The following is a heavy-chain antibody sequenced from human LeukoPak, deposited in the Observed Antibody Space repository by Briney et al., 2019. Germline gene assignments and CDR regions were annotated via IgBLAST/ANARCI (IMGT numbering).Heavy chain of an antibody. V-gene: IGHV3-21*01. J-gene: IGHJ4*02. D-gene: IGHD2-21*01. Sequence: PGGSLRLSCAASGFTFSRYSMNWVRQAPGMGLEWVSSISVSGSYIYYADSLRGRFTVSRDNAKNSLYLQMNSLRAEDTAVYYCARSDDCDYWGQGALVTVSS. CDR1: GFTFSRYS. CDR2: ISVSGSYI. CDR3: ARSDDCDY.